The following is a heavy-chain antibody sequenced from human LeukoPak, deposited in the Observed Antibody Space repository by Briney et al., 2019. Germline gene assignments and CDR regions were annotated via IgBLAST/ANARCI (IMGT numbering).Heavy chain of an antibody. CDR2: IYYSGST. Sequence: SETLSLTCSVSGGSISPYYWGWIRLPPGKGLELIGYIYYSGSTKYSPSLKRRVSISVDTSKNQLSLRLSSLTAADTAMYYCARVFYDNRTGAFDVWGQGTMVTVSS. J-gene: IGHJ3*01. D-gene: IGHD3-22*01. V-gene: IGHV4-59*01. CDR1: GGSISPYY. CDR3: ARVFYDNRTGAFDV.